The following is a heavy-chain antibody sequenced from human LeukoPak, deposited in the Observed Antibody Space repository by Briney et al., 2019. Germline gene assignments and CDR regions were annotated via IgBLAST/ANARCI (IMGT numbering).Heavy chain of an antibody. CDR1: GFTFDDYG. J-gene: IGHJ4*02. D-gene: IGHD2-15*01. CDR2: ISSSSGYI. V-gene: IGHV3-21*01. CDR3: ATVNRISSTFDS. Sequence: GGSLRLSCAASGFTFDDYGMSWVRQAPGKGLEWVSSISSSSGYIYYADSVRGRFTISRDNARSSLYLQMNSLRADDTAVYYCATVNRISSTFDSWGQGALVTVSS.